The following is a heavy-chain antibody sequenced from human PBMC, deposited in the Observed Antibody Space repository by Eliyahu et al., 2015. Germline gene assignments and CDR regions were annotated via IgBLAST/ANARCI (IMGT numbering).Heavy chain of an antibody. V-gene: IGHV3-9*01. CDR3: VKAAYDSSGYFTL. J-gene: IGHJ4*02. CDR2: ITWDSYKI. CDR1: GFAFGVLA. D-gene: IGHD3-22*01. Sequence: EMQLVESGGGLVQPGRSLRLSCAASGFAFGVLACTWVRQAPGKGLGWVSGITWDSYKIDYADSMKGRVTISRDNAKNSLYLEMNSLRPEDTALYYCVKAAYDSSGYFTLWGQGTLVTVSS.